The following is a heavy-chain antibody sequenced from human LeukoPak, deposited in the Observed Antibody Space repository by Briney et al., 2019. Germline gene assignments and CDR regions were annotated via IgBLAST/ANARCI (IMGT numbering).Heavy chain of an antibody. CDR2: ISGSGGST. D-gene: IGHD2-2*01. CDR1: GFTFSSYA. Sequence: PGGSLRLSCAASGFTFSSYAMSWVRQAPGKGLEWVSAISGSGGSTYYADSVKGRFTISRDNSKNTLYLQMNSLRAEDTAVYYCAKGTNAYRDPYCSSTSCLKYNWFDPWGQGTLVTVSS. CDR3: AKGTNAYRDPYCSSTSCLKYNWFDP. V-gene: IGHV3-23*01. J-gene: IGHJ5*02.